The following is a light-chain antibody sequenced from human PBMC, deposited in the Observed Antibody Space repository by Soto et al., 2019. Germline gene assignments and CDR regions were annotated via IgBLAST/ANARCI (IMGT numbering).Light chain of an antibody. CDR2: GAS. CDR3: QQYGSSPLYT. Sequence: EIVLTQSPGTLSLSPGERATLSCRASQSVSSSYLAWYQQKPGQAPRLLIYGASSRATGIPDRFSGSGSGTDFTLPINRLEPEDFAVYYCQQYGSSPLYTFGQGTKLAIK. CDR1: QSVSSSY. J-gene: IGKJ2*01. V-gene: IGKV3-20*01.